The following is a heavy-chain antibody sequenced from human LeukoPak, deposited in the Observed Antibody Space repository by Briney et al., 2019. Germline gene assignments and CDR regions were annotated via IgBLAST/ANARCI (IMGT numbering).Heavy chain of an antibody. V-gene: IGHV3-48*03. J-gene: IGHJ4*02. CDR1: GFTFSSYE. D-gene: IGHD1-26*01. Sequence: PGGSLRLSCAASGFTFSSYEMNWVRQAPGKGLEWVSYISSSGSTIYYADSVKGRFTISRDNAKNSLYLQMNSLRAEDTAVYYCARDMEVGANDYWGQGTLVTVSS. CDR3: ARDMEVGANDY. CDR2: ISSSGSTI.